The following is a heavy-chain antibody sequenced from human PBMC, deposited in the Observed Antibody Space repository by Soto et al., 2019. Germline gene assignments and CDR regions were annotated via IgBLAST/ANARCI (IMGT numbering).Heavy chain of an antibody. D-gene: IGHD1-1*01. J-gene: IGHJ2*01. CDR1: GGSFSGYY. V-gene: IGHV4-34*01. CDR2: INHSGST. Sequence: QVQLQQWGAGLLKPSETLSLTCAVYGGSFSGYYWSWIRQPPGKGLEWIGEINHSGSTNYNPSLKSRVTITVDTSKNQFSLKLSSVTAADTAVYYCARVRGGGYNLPSGYYFDLWGRGTLVTVSS. CDR3: ARVRGGGYNLPSGYYFDL.